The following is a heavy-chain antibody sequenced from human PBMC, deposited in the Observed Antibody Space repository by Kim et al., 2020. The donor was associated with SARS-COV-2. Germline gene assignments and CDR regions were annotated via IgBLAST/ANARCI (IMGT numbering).Heavy chain of an antibody. CDR3: GKDEVGSWFNY. Sequence: GGSLRLSCAASGFTFSDYTIIWVRQAPGKGLEWISTISCTRTSKTHSAASERGFSTSSRNDNKSPVLQLNNLMGADAASYYCGKDEVGSWFNYWG. J-gene: IGHJ4*01. CDR1: GFTFSDYT. CDR2: ISCTRTSK. V-gene: IGHV3-9*01. D-gene: IGHD6-13*01.